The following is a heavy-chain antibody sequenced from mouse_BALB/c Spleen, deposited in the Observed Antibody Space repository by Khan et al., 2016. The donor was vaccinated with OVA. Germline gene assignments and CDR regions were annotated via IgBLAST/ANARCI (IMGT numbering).Heavy chain of an antibody. V-gene: IGHV3-2*02. CDR2: ISYSGST. J-gene: IGHJ4*01. CDR1: GYSITSGYA. D-gene: IGHD1-1*01. Sequence: QESGPGLVKPSQSLSLTCTVTGYSITSGYAWNWIRQFPGNKLEWMGYISYSGSTSYNPSLRSRISITRDTSKNQFFLQLNSVTTEDTATYYCARKNYYGYAMDYWGQGTSVTVSS. CDR3: ARKNYYGYAMDY.